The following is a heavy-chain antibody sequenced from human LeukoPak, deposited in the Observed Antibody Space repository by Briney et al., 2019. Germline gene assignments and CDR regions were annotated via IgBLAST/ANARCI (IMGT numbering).Heavy chain of an antibody. V-gene: IGHV3-15*01. J-gene: IGHJ4*02. CDR1: GFTFTTAW. D-gene: IGHD3-22*01. CDR3: TRHLSYDSSGYYAVFDY. CDR2: IKSKSDGGTT. Sequence: GGSLRLSCAASGFTFTTAWMSWVRQAPGKGLEWVGRIKSKSDGGTTDYAAPVKGRFTISRDDSKNTLYLQMNSLKTEDTAVYYCTRHLSYDSSGYYAVFDYWGQGTLVTVSS.